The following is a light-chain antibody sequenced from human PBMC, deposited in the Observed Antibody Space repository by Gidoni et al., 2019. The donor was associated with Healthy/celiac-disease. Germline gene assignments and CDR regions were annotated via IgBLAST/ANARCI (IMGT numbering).Light chain of an antibody. CDR2: GAS. CDR3: QQYGSSPGT. Sequence: EIVLTQSPGTLSLSPGERATLSCRASQSVSSSYLAWYQQKPGQAPRLLIYGASSRATGIPDRFSGSVSGTDFTLTISRLEPEDFAVYYCQQYGSSPGTFGGGTKVEIK. J-gene: IGKJ4*01. CDR1: QSVSSSY. V-gene: IGKV3-20*01.